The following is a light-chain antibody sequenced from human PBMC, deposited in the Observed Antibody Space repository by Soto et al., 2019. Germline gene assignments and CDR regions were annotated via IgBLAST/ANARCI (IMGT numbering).Light chain of an antibody. J-gene: IGKJ4*01. V-gene: IGKV3-20*01. CDR1: QSASRSD. Sequence: EIVLTQSPGTLSLSPGERITLSCRASQSASRSDSAWYQQKPGQAPRLLIYGASSRATGIPDRFSGSGSGTDFTLTISRLEPEDFAVYYCQHYGTPPLTFGGGTKVEIK. CDR3: QHYGTPPLT. CDR2: GAS.